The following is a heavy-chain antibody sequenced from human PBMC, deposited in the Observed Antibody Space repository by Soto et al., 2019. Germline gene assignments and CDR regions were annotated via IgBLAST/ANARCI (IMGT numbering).Heavy chain of an antibody. CDR2: IYWNDDK. CDR1: GFSLSTSGVG. J-gene: IGHJ4*02. D-gene: IGHD3-3*01. Sequence: SGPTLVNPTQTLTLTCTFSGFSLSTSGVGVGWIRQPPGKALEWLALIYWNDDKRYSPSLKSRLTITKDTSKNQVVLTMTNMDPVDTATYYCAHTRDAGDHDTIFGVVIPYYFDYWGQGTLVTVSS. CDR3: AHTRDAGDHDTIFGVVIPYYFDY. V-gene: IGHV2-5*01.